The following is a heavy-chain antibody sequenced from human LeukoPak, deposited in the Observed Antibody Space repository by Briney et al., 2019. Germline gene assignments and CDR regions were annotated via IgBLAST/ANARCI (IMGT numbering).Heavy chain of an antibody. D-gene: IGHD4-17*01. V-gene: IGHV3-7*04. Sequence: PGGSLRLSCAASGFTLSNYWMSWVRQAPAKGLEWVANIKQDGSDKYYVDSVKGRFTISRDNAKNSLYLQMNSLRAEDTAVYYCARDTVATTFDYWGQGTVVTVSS. CDR2: IKQDGSDK. CDR3: ARDTVATTFDY. J-gene: IGHJ4*02. CDR1: GFTLSNYW.